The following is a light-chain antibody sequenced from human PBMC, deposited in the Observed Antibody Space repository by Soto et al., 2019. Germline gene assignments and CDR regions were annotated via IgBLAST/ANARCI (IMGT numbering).Light chain of an antibody. CDR1: QSVSTY. Sequence: EIVLTQSPATLSLSPGDRATLSCRASQSVSTYLAWYQQKPGQAPRLLIYDTSNRATGIPARFSGSGSGTDFTLTISSLGPEDFAVYYCQQRSSWPATFGPGTTVDIK. CDR2: DTS. V-gene: IGKV3-11*01. CDR3: QQRSSWPAT. J-gene: IGKJ3*01.